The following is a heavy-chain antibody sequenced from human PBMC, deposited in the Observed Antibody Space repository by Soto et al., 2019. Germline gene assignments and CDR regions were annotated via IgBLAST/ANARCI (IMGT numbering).Heavy chain of an antibody. CDR1: GGSISGSY. CDR3: ARSVAVPGAHIDY. Sequence: SETLSLTCSVSGGSISGSYWSWIRQSPGKGLEWLGYVYYTGSTNYSPSLRSRVSISVDTSKNEFSLRLSSVTAADTAVYFCARSVAVPGAHIDYWGQGTQVAVSS. V-gene: IGHV4-59*01. J-gene: IGHJ4*02. D-gene: IGHD6-19*01. CDR2: VYYTGST.